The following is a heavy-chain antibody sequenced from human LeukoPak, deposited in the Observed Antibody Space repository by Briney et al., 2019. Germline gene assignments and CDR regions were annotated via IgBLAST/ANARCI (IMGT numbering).Heavy chain of an antibody. V-gene: IGHV3-64*01. Sequence: PGGSLRLSCAASGFTFSSYAMHWVRQAPGKGLEYVSAISSNGGSTYYANSVKGRFTISRDNSKNTLYLQMGSLRAEDMAVYYCARSASATTVTTFYYYYYMDVWGKGTTVTVSS. CDR2: ISSNGGST. J-gene: IGHJ6*03. CDR1: GFTFSSYA. D-gene: IGHD4-17*01. CDR3: ARSASATTVTTFYYYYYMDV.